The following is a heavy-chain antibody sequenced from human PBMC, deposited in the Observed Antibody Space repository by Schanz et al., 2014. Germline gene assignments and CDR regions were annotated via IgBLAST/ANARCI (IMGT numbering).Heavy chain of an antibody. Sequence: ESGGGLVQPGGSLRLSCSASTFTFDHYAMTWVRQAPGKGLEWVAAVSSRSDEIKYADSVRGRFTISRDNSRSTMYLQMNSLRAEDTAVYYCANNWNLDYWGQGTLVTVSS. CDR2: VSSRSDEI. CDR3: ANNWNLDY. CDR1: TFTFDHYA. J-gene: IGHJ4*02. D-gene: IGHD1-20*01. V-gene: IGHV3-23*05.